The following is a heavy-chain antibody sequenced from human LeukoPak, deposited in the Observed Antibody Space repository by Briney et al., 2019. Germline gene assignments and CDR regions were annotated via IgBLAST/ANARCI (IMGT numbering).Heavy chain of an antibody. CDR3: ARIGGAGYYYYGMDV. D-gene: IGHD3-10*01. Sequence: GGSLRLSCAASGLTFSSYSMNWVRQAPGKGLEWISFITSSSSTKYYTDSVKGRFTISRDNAKNSLYLQVNSLRDEDTAVYYCARIGGAGYYYYGMDVWGQGTTVTVSS. CDR2: ITSSSSTK. CDR1: GLTFSSYS. V-gene: IGHV3-48*02. J-gene: IGHJ6*02.